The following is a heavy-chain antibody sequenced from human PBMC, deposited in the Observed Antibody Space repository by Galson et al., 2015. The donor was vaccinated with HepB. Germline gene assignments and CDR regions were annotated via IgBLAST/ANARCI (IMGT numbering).Heavy chain of an antibody. J-gene: IGHJ6*02. CDR1: GFTFSSYA. CDR2: ISGSGGST. V-gene: IGHV3-23*01. D-gene: IGHD1/OR15-1a*01. CDR3: AKSHWNNYYYYGMDV. Sequence: SLRLSCAASGFTFSSYAMSWVRQAPGKGLEWVSAISGSGGSTYYADSVKGRFTISRDNSKNTLYLQMNSLRAEDTAVYYCAKSHWNNYYYYGMDVWGQGTTVTVSS.